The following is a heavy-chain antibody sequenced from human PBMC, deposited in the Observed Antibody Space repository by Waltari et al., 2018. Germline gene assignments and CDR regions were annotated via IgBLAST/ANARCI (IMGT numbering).Heavy chain of an antibody. CDR1: GFPLSGDW. CDR2: IKQVGSEK. D-gene: IGHD6-19*01. CDR3: ARSRWLRWGYFDY. V-gene: IGHV3-7*01. J-gene: IGHJ4*02. Sequence: EGQLVESGGGLVQPGGSVSLAGEACGFPLSGDWMGWVRQAPGKGLGWVANIKQVGSEKYYVDSVKGRFTISRDNAKNSLYLQMNSLRAEDTAVYYCARSRWLRWGYFDYWGQGTLVTVSS.